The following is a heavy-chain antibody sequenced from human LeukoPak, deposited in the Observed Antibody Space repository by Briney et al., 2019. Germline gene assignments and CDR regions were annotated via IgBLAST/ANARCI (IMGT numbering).Heavy chain of an antibody. D-gene: IGHD3-22*01. CDR1: VFTYSSYA. J-gene: IGHJ4*02. CDR2: NSWNSGSI. V-gene: IGHV3-9*01. Sequence: GGSVRLPCAVSVFTYSSYAMRWVRQAPGKGLEWVSGNSWNSGSIGYADSVKGRFTISRDNAKNSLYLRMNSLRAEDTALYYCAKDTGYYYDSSNYWVWGQGTLVTVSS. CDR3: AKDTGYYYDSSNYWV.